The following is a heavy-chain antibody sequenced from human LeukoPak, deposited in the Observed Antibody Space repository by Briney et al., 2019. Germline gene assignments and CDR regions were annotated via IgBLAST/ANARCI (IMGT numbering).Heavy chain of an antibody. V-gene: IGHV4-4*07. J-gene: IGHJ5*02. CDR2: IYTSGST. D-gene: IGHD6-19*01. CDR1: GGSISNFY. CDR3: ARDSSGWYGNWFDP. Sequence: SETLSLTCTVSGGSISNFYWTWMRQPAGKGLEWIGRIYTSGSTDYNPSLKSRVTMSVDTSKNQFSLILSSVAAADTAVYYCARDSSGWYGNWFDPWGQGTLVTVSS.